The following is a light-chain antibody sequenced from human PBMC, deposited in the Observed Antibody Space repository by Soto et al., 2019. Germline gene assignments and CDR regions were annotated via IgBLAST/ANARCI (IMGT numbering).Light chain of an antibody. CDR1: QSVASSY. Sequence: EIVLTQSPGTLSLSPGERATLSCRASQSVASSYLAWYQQKPGQAPRLLIYRESIRATGIPDRFSGSGSGTDFTLTISRLEPEDFAVYYCHQYARSHLTFGPGTKVDI. V-gene: IGKV3-20*01. J-gene: IGKJ3*01. CDR3: HQYARSHLT. CDR2: RES.